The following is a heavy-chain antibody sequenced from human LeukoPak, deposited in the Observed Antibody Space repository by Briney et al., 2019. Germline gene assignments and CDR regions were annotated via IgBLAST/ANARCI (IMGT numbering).Heavy chain of an antibody. D-gene: IGHD3-10*01. CDR1: GGSVTRGAYS. CDR3: ASGDYGAGSPVMRY. Sequence: SQTLSLTCTVSGGSVTRGAYSWTWIRQPVGKGLEWIGRIYTSGDTKYNPSLKSRVTISVRASNNQFSLKLTSVTAADTAVYYCASGDYGAGSPVMRYWGHGTLVIVSS. CDR2: IYTSGDT. V-gene: IGHV4-61*02. J-gene: IGHJ4*01.